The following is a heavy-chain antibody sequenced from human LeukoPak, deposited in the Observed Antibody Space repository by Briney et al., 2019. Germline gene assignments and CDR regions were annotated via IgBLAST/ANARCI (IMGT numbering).Heavy chain of an antibody. CDR1: GYTFTGYY. D-gene: IGHD6-19*01. J-gene: IGHJ4*02. V-gene: IGHV1-2*02. CDR3: ASTGAKAVAGHAADY. CDR2: INLNSGGT. Sequence: ASVKVSCKASGYTFTGYYMHWVRQAPGQGLEWMGWINLNSGGTNYAQKFQGRVTMTRDTSISTAYMELSRLRSDDTAVYYCASTGAKAVAGHAADYWGQGTLVTVSS.